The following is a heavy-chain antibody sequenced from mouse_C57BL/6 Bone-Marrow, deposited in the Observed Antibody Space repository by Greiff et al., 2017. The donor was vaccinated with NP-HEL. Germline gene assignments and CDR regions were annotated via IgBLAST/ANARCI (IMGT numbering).Heavy chain of an antibody. CDR3: AREARYSNYGFAY. D-gene: IGHD2-5*01. V-gene: IGHV1-55*01. Sequence: QVHVKQPGAELVKPGASVKMSCKASGYTFTSYWITWVKQRPGQGLEWIGDIYPGSGSTNYNEKFKSKATLTVDTSSSTAYMQLSSLTSEDSAVYYCAREARYSNYGFAYWGQGTLVTVSA. CDR1: GYTFTSYW. CDR2: IYPGSGST. J-gene: IGHJ3*01.